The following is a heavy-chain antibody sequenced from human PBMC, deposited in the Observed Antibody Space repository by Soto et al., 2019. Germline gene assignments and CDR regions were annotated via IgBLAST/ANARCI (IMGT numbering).Heavy chain of an antibody. D-gene: IGHD2-15*01. CDR2: IIPIFGTA. V-gene: IGHV1-69*01. CDR3: ARGRFGFGGVVVVAASYSWFDP. CDR1: GGTFSSYA. J-gene: IGHJ5*02. Sequence: QVQLVQSGAEVKKPGSSVKVSCKASGGTFSSYAISWVRQAPGQGLEWMGGIIPIFGTANYAQKFQGRVTITADESTSTAYMELSSLRSEDTAVYYCARGRFGFGGVVVVAASYSWFDPWGQGTLVTVSS.